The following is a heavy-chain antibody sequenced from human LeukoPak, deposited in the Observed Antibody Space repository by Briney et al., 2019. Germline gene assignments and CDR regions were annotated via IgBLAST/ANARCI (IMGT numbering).Heavy chain of an antibody. CDR1: GGSISSYY. J-gene: IGHJ4*02. Sequence: SETLSLTCTVSGGSISSYYWSWIRQPAGKGLEWIGRIYTSGSTNYNPSLKSRVTMSVDTSKNQFSLKLSSVTAADTAVYYCARGGGEMSSGWWYFDYWGQRTLVSVSS. CDR2: IYTSGST. D-gene: IGHD6-19*01. V-gene: IGHV4-4*07. CDR3: ARGGGEMSSGWWYFDY.